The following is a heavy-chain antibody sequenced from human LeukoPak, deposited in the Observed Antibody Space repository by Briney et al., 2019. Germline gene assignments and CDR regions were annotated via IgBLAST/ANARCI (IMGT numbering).Heavy chain of an antibody. J-gene: IGHJ6*02. CDR1: GFTFSSYG. CDR2: ISYDGSNK. V-gene: IGHV3-30*18. Sequence: GRSLRLSCAASGFTFSSYGMHWARQAPGKGLEWVAVISYDGSNKYYADSVKGRFTISRDNSKNTLYLQMNSLRAEDTAVYYCAKRVRYYGSGSFYYYYGMDVWGQGTTVTVSS. D-gene: IGHD3-10*01. CDR3: AKRVRYYGSGSFYYYYGMDV.